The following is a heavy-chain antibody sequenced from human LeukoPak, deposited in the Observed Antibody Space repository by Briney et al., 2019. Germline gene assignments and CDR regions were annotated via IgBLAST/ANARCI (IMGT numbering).Heavy chain of an antibody. CDR3: AKDGYGDYVGWFDP. J-gene: IGHJ5*02. V-gene: IGHV3-23*01. Sequence: GGSLRLSCAASGFTFSSYAMSWVRQAPGKGLEWVSAISGSGGSTYYADSVKGRFPISRDNSKNTLYLQMNSLRAEDTAVYYCAKDGYGDYVGWFDPWGQGTLVTVSS. CDR2: ISGSGGST. D-gene: IGHD4-17*01. CDR1: GFTFSSYA.